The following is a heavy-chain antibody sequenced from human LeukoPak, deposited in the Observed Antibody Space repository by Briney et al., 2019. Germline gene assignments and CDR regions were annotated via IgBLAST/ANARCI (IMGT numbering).Heavy chain of an antibody. V-gene: IGHV1-8*03. J-gene: IGHJ4*02. CDR1: GYTFTSYD. CDR2: MNPNSGNT. Sequence: ASVKVSCKASGYTFTSYDINWVRQATGQGLEWMGRMNPNSGNTGYAQKFQGRVTITRNTSISTAYMELSSLRSEDTAVYHCARPSVGYDFWSGYLYYFDYWGQGTLVTVSS. CDR3: ARPSVGYDFWSGYLYYFDY. D-gene: IGHD3-3*01.